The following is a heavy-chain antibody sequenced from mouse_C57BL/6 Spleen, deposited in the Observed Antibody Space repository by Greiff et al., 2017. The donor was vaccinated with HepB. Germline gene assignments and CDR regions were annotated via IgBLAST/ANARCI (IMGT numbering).Heavy chain of an antibody. CDR3: AKESLYYGSSEFAY. CDR1: GYSITSGYY. Sequence: EVQRVESGPGLVKPSQSLSLTCSVTGYSITSGYYWNWIRQFPGNKLEWMGYISYDGSNNYNPSLKNRIPITRDTSKNQFFLKLNSVTTEDTATYYCAKESLYYGSSEFAYWGQGTLVTVAA. J-gene: IGHJ3*01. V-gene: IGHV3-6*01. CDR2: ISYDGSN. D-gene: IGHD1-1*01.